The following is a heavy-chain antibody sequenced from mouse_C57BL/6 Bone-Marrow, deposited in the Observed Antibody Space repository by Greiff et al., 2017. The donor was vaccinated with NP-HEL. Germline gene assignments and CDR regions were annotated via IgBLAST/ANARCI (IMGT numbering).Heavy chain of an antibody. J-gene: IGHJ3*01. V-gene: IGHV5-4*01. CDR2: ISDGGSYT. CDR1: GFTFSSYA. Sequence: EVQVVESGGGLVKPGGSLKLSCAASGFTFSSYAMSWVRQTPEKRLEWVATISDGGSYTYYPDNVKGRFTISRDNAKNNLYLQMSHLKSEDTAMYYCARGVSFAYWGQGTLVTVSA. CDR3: ARGVSFAY.